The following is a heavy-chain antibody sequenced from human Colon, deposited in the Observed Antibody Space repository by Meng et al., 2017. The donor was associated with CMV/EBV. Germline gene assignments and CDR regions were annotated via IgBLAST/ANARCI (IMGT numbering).Heavy chain of an antibody. CDR2: VDYSGSS. D-gene: IGHD6-19*01. CDR1: GDSITTYY. CDR3: ARIRLVSGSGWYWFNP. Sequence: GSLSLSCTVSGDSITTYYWSWIRQPPGKGLEWIGYVDYSGSSNYNPSLKRRVTVSVDTSKNQFFLKLTSVTAADTAVYYCARIRLVSGSGWYWFNPWGQGTLVTVSS. J-gene: IGHJ5*02. V-gene: IGHV4-59*01.